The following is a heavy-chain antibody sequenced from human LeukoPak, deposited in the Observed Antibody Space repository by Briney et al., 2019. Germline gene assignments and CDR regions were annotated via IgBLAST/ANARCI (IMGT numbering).Heavy chain of an antibody. CDR1: GGSISSYY. D-gene: IGHD2-15*01. CDR3: ARADGYCSGGSCYSAAYYYMDV. CDR2: IYYSGST. V-gene: IGHV4-59*01. J-gene: IGHJ6*03. Sequence: SQTLSLTCTVSGGSISSYYWSWIRQPPGKGLEWIGYIYYSGSTNYNPSLKSRVTISVDTSKNQFSLKLSSVTAADTAVYYCARADGYCSGGSCYSAAYYYMDVWGKGTTVTVSS.